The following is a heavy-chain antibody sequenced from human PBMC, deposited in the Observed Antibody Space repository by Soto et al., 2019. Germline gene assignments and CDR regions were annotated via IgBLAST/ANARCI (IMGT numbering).Heavy chain of an antibody. CDR2: IYSGGST. J-gene: IGHJ5*02. Sequence: EVQLVESGGGLVQPGGSLRLSCAASGFTVSSNYMSWVRQAPGKGLEWVSVIYSGGSTYYADSVKGRFTISRHNSKNTLYLQMNSLRAEDTAVYYCARERSEGFGELEPYSGFDPWGQGTLVTVSS. CDR3: ARERSEGFGELEPYSGFDP. D-gene: IGHD3-10*01. V-gene: IGHV3-53*04. CDR1: GFTVSSNY.